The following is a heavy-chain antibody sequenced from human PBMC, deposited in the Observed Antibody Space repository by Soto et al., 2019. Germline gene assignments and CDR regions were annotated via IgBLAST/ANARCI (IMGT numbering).Heavy chain of an antibody. Sequence: GGSLRLSCAASGFTFNTYGMHWVRQAPGKGLEWVAVISYDGSDKFYADSVKGLFTISRDNSKNALYLQMSSLRPEDTAIYYCAKSPNFYCSSPNCYKYYFDHWGQGTLVTVSS. V-gene: IGHV3-30*18. CDR1: GFTFNTYG. CDR3: AKSPNFYCSSPNCYKYYFDH. J-gene: IGHJ4*02. D-gene: IGHD2-2*02. CDR2: ISYDGSDK.